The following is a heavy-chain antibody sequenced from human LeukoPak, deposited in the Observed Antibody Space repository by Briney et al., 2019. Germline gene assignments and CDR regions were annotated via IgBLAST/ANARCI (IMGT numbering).Heavy chain of an antibody. CDR1: GGCISSGSYY. Sequence: SETLSLTCTVTGGCISSGSYYGSWIRQPAGKGLEWIGRIYTSGSTNYNPSLKSRVTISVDTSKNQFSLKLSSVTAADTAVYYCARVGSITGKVVRSWYFDLWGRGTLVTVSS. CDR3: ARVGSITGKVVRSWYFDL. CDR2: IYTSGST. D-gene: IGHD1-14*01. J-gene: IGHJ2*01. V-gene: IGHV4-61*02.